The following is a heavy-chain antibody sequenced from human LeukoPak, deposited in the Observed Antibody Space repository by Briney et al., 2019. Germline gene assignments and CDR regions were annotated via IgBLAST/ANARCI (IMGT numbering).Heavy chain of an antibody. J-gene: IGHJ4*02. CDR2: IHPGDSST. Sequence: GESLLLYCKCFGHNFSHYWIGWVRQMPGKGVEWMGLIHPGDSSTRYSPSLQGHVTILSDKSINTAYLQWSSLKASDTAMYYCARRQCSGGSCYYFDSWGQGTLVTVSS. CDR3: ARRQCSGGSCYYFDS. CDR1: GHNFSHYW. V-gene: IGHV5-51*01. D-gene: IGHD2-15*01.